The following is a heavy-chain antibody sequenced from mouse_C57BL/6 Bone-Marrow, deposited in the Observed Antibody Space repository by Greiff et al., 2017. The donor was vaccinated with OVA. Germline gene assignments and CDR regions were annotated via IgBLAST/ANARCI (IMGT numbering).Heavy chain of an antibody. V-gene: IGHV1-55*01. J-gene: IGHJ2*01. D-gene: IGHD2-12*01. CDR2: IYPGSGST. CDR3: ARPSYYNNYVDY. CDR1: GYTFTSYW. Sequence: QVQLQQPGAELVKPGASVTMSCKASGYTFTSYWITWVKQRPGQGLEWIGDIYPGSGSTNYNEKFKSKATLTVDTSSSTAYMQLSSLTSEDSAVYYCARPSYYNNYVDYWGQGTTLTVSS.